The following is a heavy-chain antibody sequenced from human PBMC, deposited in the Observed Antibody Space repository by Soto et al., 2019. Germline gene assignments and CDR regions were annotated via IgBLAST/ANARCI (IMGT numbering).Heavy chain of an antibody. D-gene: IGHD2-2*01. CDR3: ARGGLGIVVVPAARKSLDY. CDR2: INHSGST. V-gene: IGHV4-34*01. Sequence: PSETLSLTCAVYGGSFSGYYWSWIRQPPGKGLEWIGEINHSGSTNYNPSLKSRVTISVDTSKNQFSLKLSSVTAADTAVYYCARGGLGIVVVPAARKSLDYWGQGTLVTVSS. CDR1: GGSFSGYY. J-gene: IGHJ4*02.